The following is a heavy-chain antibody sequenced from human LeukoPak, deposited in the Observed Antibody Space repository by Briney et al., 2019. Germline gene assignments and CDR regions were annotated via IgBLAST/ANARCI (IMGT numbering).Heavy chain of an antibody. Sequence: ASVKVSCKASGYTYTSYGISWVRQAPGQELEWMGWISAYNGKKNYARKLEGRVTMTTDTSTSKAYMELRSLRSDDTAVYYCARDGAGEYCYGSGSYVVWFEGWGQGTLVTVSS. V-gene: IGHV1-18*01. CDR3: ARDGAGEYCYGSGSYVVWFEG. D-gene: IGHD3-10*01. J-gene: IGHJ5*02. CDR1: GYTYTSYG. CDR2: ISAYNGKK.